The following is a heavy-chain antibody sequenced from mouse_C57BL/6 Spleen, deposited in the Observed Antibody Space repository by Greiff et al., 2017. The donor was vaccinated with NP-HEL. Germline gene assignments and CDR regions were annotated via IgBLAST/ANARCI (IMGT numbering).Heavy chain of an antibody. Sequence: QVQLQQPGAELVKPGASVKMSCKASGYTFTSYWITWVKQRPGQGLEWIGDIYPGSGSTNYNEKFKSKATLTVDTSSSTAYMQLSSLTSEDSAVYYCARWGYSNYYFDYWGQGTTLTVSS. J-gene: IGHJ2*01. D-gene: IGHD2-5*01. V-gene: IGHV1-55*01. CDR3: ARWGYSNYYFDY. CDR2: IYPGSGST. CDR1: GYTFTSYW.